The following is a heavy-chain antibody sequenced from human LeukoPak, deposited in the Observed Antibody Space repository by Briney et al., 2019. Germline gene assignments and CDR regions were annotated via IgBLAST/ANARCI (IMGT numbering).Heavy chain of an antibody. V-gene: IGHV4-61*02. D-gene: IGHD6-6*01. Sequence: PSQTLALSGTVSGGAISSGSYYWSWIRQPAGKGLEWIGRIYTSGSTNYNPSLKSRVTISVDTSKNQFSLKLSSVTAADTAVYYCASSIAARDDAFDIWGQGTMVTVSS. J-gene: IGHJ3*02. CDR2: IYTSGST. CDR3: ASSIAARDDAFDI. CDR1: GGAISSGSYY.